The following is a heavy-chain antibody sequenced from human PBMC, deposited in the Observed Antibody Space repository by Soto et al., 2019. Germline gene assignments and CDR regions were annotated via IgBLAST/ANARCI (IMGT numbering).Heavy chain of an antibody. CDR1: GYTFTSYG. Sequence: QVQLVQSGAEVKKPGASVKVSCKASGYTFTSYGISWVRQAPGQGLEWMGWISAYNGNTNYAQKLQGRVTMTTDTQPTNQRHERERRGRAERRRGGREARGGWGRGGERGGVGGGGGREGGGGNGGRRGRRGR. J-gene: IGHJ2*01. D-gene: IGHD3-16*01. V-gene: IGHV1-18*01. CDR2: ISAYNGNT. CDR3: EARGGWGRGGERGGVGGGGGREGGGGNGGRRGR.